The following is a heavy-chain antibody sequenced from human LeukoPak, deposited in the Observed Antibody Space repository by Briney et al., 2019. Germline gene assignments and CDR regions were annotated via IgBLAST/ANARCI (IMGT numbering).Heavy chain of an antibody. J-gene: IGHJ4*02. CDR3: AREGGHYYDSSGYYLDFFDY. CDR1: GGSISSGSYY. Sequence: PSQTLSLTCTVSGGSISSGSYYWSWIRQPAGKGLEWIGRIYTSGSTNYNPSLKSRVTISVDTSKNQFSLKLSSVTAADTAVYYCAREGGHYYDSSGYYLDFFDYWGQGTLVTVSS. V-gene: IGHV4-61*02. CDR2: IYTSGST. D-gene: IGHD3-22*01.